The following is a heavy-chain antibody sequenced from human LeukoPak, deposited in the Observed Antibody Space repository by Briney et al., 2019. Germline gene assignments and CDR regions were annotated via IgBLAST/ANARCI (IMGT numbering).Heavy chain of an antibody. V-gene: IGHV3-30*02. CDR2: IRYDGSNK. CDR3: AKDHRPYSYGYGFDP. Sequence: GGSLRLSCAASGFTFSSYGMHWVRQAPGKGLEWVAFIRYDGSNKYYADSVKGRFTISRDNSKNTLYLQMNSLRAEDTAVYYCAKDHRPYSYGYGFDPWSQGTLVTVSS. CDR1: GFTFSSYG. D-gene: IGHD5-18*01. J-gene: IGHJ5*02.